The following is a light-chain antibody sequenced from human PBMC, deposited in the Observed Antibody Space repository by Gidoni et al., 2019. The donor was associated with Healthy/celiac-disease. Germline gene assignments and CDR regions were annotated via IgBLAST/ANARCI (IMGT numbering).Light chain of an antibody. CDR3: QQXXXFPXXT. J-gene: IGKJ4*01. CDR2: VAF. Sequence: MTQSPSSLSASVGDRVTITCQASQDISNYLNWYQQKPGKAPKPLIYVAFNLTTGAQARFXXXGSXXDFXXXISXXXPXXXATXXXQQXXXFPXXTFXGGTKVEIK. V-gene: IGKV1-33*01. CDR1: QDISNY.